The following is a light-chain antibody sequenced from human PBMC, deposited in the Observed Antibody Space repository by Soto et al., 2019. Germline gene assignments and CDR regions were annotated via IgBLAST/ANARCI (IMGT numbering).Light chain of an antibody. J-gene: IGKJ4*01. V-gene: IGKV3-11*01. CDR1: QSVSSY. Sequence: EIVLTQSPATLSLSPGERATLSCRASQSVSSYLAWYQQKPGQAPRLLIYDASNRATGIPARFSGSGSGTDFTLTICSLGPEDCAVYYCQQRSNWLLTFGGGTKVEIK. CDR2: DAS. CDR3: QQRSNWLLT.